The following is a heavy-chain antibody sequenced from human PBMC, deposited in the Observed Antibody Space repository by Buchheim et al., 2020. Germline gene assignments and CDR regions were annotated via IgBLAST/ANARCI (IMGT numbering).Heavy chain of an antibody. J-gene: IGHJ3*02. Sequence: QVQLQESGPGLVKPSQTLSLTCTVSGGSISSGGYYWSWIRQHPGKGLEWIGYIYYSGSTYYNPSLKSRVTISVDTSKNQFSLKLSSVTAADTAVYYCARRDIVVPAVCSSTSCTRPDAFDIWGQGT. D-gene: IGHD2-2*01. CDR2: IYYSGST. CDR1: GGSISSGGYY. CDR3: ARRDIVVPAVCSSTSCTRPDAFDI. V-gene: IGHV4-31*03.